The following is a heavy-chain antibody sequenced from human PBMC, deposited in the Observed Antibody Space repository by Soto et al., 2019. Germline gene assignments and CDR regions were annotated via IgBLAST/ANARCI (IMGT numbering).Heavy chain of an antibody. Sequence: QVQLQQSGPGLVKPSQTLSLTCAISGDSVSSNSAAWHWIRQSPSRGLEWLGRTYYRSKWYNDYAVSVKSRITINPVTSKIQFSLQLNSVNPEDTAVYYCARGGLPRTLSSIAVAGSWFDPWGREPWSPAPQ. V-gene: IGHV6-1*01. CDR2: TYYRSKWYN. CDR3: ARGGLPRTLSSIAVAGSWFDP. J-gene: IGHJ5*02. CDR1: GDSVSSNSAA. D-gene: IGHD6-19*01.